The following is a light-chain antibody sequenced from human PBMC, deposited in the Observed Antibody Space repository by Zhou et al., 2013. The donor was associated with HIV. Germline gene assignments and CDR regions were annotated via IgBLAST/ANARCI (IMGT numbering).Light chain of an antibody. V-gene: IGKV3-20*01. CDR3: HQYRRSPRT. CDR1: QTFSSTY. CDR2: GTS. J-gene: IGKJ1*01. Sequence: EIVLTQSPDTLSLSPGESATLSCRASQTFSSTYLAWYQHKPGQAPRLLIYGTSNRATGIPDRFTGSGSETDFTLSISRLEPEDFAVYYCHQYRRSPRTFGQGTKVEIK.